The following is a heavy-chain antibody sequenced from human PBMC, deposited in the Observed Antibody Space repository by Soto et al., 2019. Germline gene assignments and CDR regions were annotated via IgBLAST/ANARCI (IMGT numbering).Heavy chain of an antibody. V-gene: IGHV4-61*01. CDR2: IYYSGST. CDR1: GGSVSSGSYY. D-gene: IGHD2-2*01. Sequence: SETLSLTCTVSGGSVSSGSYYWSWIRHPPGKGLEWIGYIYYSGSTNYNPSLKSRVTISVDTSKNQFSLKLSSVTAADTAVYYCARERLLTSYDYWGQGTLVTVSS. CDR3: ARERLLTSYDY. J-gene: IGHJ4*02.